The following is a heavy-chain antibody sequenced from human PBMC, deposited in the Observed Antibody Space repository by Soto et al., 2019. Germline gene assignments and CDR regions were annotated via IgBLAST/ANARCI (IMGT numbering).Heavy chain of an antibody. V-gene: IGHV4-34*01. Sequence: PSETLSLTCAVYGGSLSGYYWSWIRQPPGKALEWLGEINHSGNTNYNPSLKSRVTISLYTSKNQLFLNLSSVTAADTAMYYCARHHVRGRTIAGAAEFWGQGTLVTVS. J-gene: IGHJ4*02. CDR2: INHSGNT. CDR3: ARHHVRGRTIAGAAEF. D-gene: IGHD1-26*01. CDR1: GGSLSGYY.